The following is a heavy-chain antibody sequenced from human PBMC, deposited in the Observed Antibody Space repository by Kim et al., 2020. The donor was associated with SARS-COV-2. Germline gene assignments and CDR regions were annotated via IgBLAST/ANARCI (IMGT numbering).Heavy chain of an antibody. Sequence: GGSLRLSCAASGFIFSSYGMHWVRQAPGKGLEWVAVISYDGSDKYYADSVKGRFTISRDNSKNTLYLQMSSLRAEDTTVYYCAKDQTSSMVRGVNTPYY. V-gene: IGHV3-30*18. CDR2: ISYDGSDK. D-gene: IGHD3-10*01. CDR1: GFIFSSYG. J-gene: IGHJ6*01. CDR3: AKDQTSSMVRGVNTPYY.